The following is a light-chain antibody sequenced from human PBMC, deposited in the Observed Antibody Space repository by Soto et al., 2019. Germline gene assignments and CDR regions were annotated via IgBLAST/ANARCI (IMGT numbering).Light chain of an antibody. V-gene: IGKV3-11*01. Sequence: FTQSPVTLSLSPGDSVTLSCRASQSVNTYLAWYQQKPGLPPRLLIYGASTTATGIPASLSGSGSGTVFTLTISSLEPEDFAVYDCQQRSTWLTFGGGTKVDIK. CDR2: GAS. CDR3: QQRSTWLT. CDR1: QSVNTY. J-gene: IGKJ4*01.